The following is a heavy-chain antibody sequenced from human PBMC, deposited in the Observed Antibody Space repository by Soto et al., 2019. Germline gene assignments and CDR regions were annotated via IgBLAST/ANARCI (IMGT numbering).Heavy chain of an antibody. V-gene: IGHV4-59*01. J-gene: IGHJ4*02. CDR2: IYYSGST. Sequence: GPGPTGASETLSLTCTVSGGSISSYYWSWIRQPPGKGLEWIGYIYYSGSTNYNPSLKSRVTISVDTSKNQFSPKLSSVTAADTAVYYCAREGFDSSLFDYWGQGTLVTVSS. CDR1: GGSISSYY. D-gene: IGHD6-6*01. CDR3: AREGFDSSLFDY.